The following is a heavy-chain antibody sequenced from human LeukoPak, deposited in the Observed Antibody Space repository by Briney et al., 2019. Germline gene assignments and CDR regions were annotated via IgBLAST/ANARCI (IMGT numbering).Heavy chain of an antibody. V-gene: IGHV3-23*01. Sequence: PGGSLRLSCAASGFTFSSYAMSWVRQAPGKGLEWVSAISGSGGSTYYADSVKGRFTISRDNSKNTLYLQMNSLRAEDTAVYYCAVWYSSGWYDPNFDYWGQGTLVTVSS. D-gene: IGHD6-19*01. CDR2: ISGSGGST. CDR1: GFTFSSYA. J-gene: IGHJ4*02. CDR3: AVWYSSGWYDPNFDY.